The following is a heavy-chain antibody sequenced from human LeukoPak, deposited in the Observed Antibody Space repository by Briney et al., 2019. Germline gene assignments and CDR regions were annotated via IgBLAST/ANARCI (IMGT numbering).Heavy chain of an antibody. Sequence: ASVKVSCKVSGYTLTELSMHWVRQAPGQGLEWMGGFDPEDGETIYAQKFQGRVTMTEDTSTDTAYMELSSLRSEDTAVYYCATIGYCSSTSCYYFDYWGQGTLVTVSS. CDR1: GYTLTELS. V-gene: IGHV1-24*01. CDR2: FDPEDGET. J-gene: IGHJ4*02. CDR3: ATIGYCSSTSCYYFDY. D-gene: IGHD2-2*01.